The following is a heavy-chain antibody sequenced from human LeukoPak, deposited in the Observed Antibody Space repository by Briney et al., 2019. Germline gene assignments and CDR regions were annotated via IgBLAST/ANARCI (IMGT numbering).Heavy chain of an antibody. CDR1: GITFSSYA. Sequence: PGGSLRLSCAASGITFSSYAMSWVRQAPGKGLEWDSVISGSGGSTYYADSVKGRFTISRDNSKNTLFLQMNSLRAEDTAVYYCAKDRGLLWFGEWKFRGQGTMVTVSS. CDR2: ISGSGGST. CDR3: AKDRGLLWFGEWKF. D-gene: IGHD3-10*01. V-gene: IGHV3-23*01. J-gene: IGHJ3*01.